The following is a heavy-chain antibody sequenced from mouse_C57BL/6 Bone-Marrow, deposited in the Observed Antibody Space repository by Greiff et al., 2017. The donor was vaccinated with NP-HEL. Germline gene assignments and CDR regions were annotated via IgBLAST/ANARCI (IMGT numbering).Heavy chain of an antibody. CDR2: IDPSDSYT. CDR1: GYTFTSYW. Sequence: QVQLQQPGAELVMPGASVKLSCKASGYTFTSYWMHWVKQRPGQGLEWIGEIDPSDSYTNYTHKFKGKSTLTVDKSSSTVYMQLSGLTSKNSAFYYCARDPDYNGSSYEEENYAMDYWGQGTSVTVSS. D-gene: IGHD1-1*01. CDR3: ARDPDYNGSSYEEENYAMDY. V-gene: IGHV1-69*01. J-gene: IGHJ4*01.